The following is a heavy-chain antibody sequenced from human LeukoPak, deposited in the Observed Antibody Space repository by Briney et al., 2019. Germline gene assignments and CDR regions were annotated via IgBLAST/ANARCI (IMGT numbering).Heavy chain of an antibody. CDR1: GFTFSSNA. Sequence: GGSLRLSCAASGFTFSSNAMSWVRHAPGKGREWVSAIIGSGGSTYYADSVKARFTNSRDNSKNTLYLQMNGLRAEDTAVYYCAKNGKQQLFGDYWGQGTLVTVSS. CDR2: IIGSGGST. V-gene: IGHV3-23*01. D-gene: IGHD6-13*01. J-gene: IGHJ4*02. CDR3: AKNGKQQLFGDY.